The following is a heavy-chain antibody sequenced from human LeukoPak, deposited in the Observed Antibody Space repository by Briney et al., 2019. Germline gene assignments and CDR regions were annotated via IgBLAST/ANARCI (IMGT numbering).Heavy chain of an antibody. V-gene: IGHV1-18*01. J-gene: IGHJ4*02. D-gene: IGHD2-21*01. CDR1: GYTFTSYG. Sequence: ASVKVSCKASGYTFTSYGISLVRQAPGQGLEWMGWISAYNGNTNYAQKLQGRVTMTTDTSTSTAYMELRSLRSDDTAVYYCATLADCGGDCYEGGFDYWGQGTLVTVSS. CDR3: ATLADCGGDCYEGGFDY. CDR2: ISAYNGNT.